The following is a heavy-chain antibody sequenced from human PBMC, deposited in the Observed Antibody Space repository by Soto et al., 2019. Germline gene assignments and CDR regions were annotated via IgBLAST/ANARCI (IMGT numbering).Heavy chain of an antibody. CDR1: GFTVSGNY. J-gene: IGHJ5*02. Sequence: EVQLVESGGGLIQPGGSLTLSCAASGFTVSGNYITWVRQPPGKGLEWVSVIFSGDNTYYSDSVKGRFTISRDNSKNTVYLQMNRLRGDDTAVYFCATGLTLPVRLSFDTWGQGTLLTVSS. CDR2: IFSGDNT. CDR3: ATGLTLPVRLSFDT. V-gene: IGHV3-53*01. D-gene: IGHD2-21*02.